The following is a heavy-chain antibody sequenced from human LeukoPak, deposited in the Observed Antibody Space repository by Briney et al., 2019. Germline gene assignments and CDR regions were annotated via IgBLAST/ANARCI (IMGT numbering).Heavy chain of an antibody. CDR1: GASISNLY. J-gene: IGHJ4*02. CDR3: ARSDCSSTSCYAPDY. V-gene: IGHV4-4*07. Sequence: SETLSLTCTVSGASISNLYLSWIRQPAGKGLEWIGRLYDSGSTNYNPSLKSRVTMSVDTSKNQFSLKLSSVTAADTAVYYCARSDCSSTSCYAPDYWGQGTLVTVSS. D-gene: IGHD2-2*01. CDR2: LYDSGST.